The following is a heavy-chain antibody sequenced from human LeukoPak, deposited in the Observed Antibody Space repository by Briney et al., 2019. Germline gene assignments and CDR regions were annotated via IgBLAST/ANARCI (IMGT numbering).Heavy chain of an antibody. D-gene: IGHD6-6*01. CDR1: GGSISSYY. CDR2: IYYSGST. J-gene: IGHJ3*02. CDR3: ARDRRAFDI. V-gene: IGHV4-59*01. Sequence: PSETLSLTCTVSGGSISSYYWSWIRQPPGKGLEWIGYIYYSGSTNYNPSLKSRVTISVDTSKNQFSLKLSSATAADTAVYYCARDRRAFDIWGQGTMVTVSS.